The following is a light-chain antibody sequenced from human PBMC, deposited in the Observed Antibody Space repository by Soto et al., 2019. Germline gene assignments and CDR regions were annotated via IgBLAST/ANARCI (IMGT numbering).Light chain of an antibody. Sequence: QSALTQPASVSGSPGQSITISCTGTSSDVGGYDYVSWYQQHPDKAPKLIIYEVTDRPSGVSSRFSGSKSGNTASLTISGLQAADEADYYCSSLTSGSTRVFGTGTKLTV. J-gene: IGLJ1*01. CDR3: SSLTSGSTRV. CDR1: SSDVGGYDY. V-gene: IGLV2-14*01. CDR2: EVT.